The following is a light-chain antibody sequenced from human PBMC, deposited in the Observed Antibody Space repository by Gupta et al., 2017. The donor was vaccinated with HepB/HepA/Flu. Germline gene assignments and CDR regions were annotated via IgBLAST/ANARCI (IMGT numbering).Light chain of an antibody. J-gene: IGKJ3*01. CDR2: GAS. CDR3: QQYENSPFT. Sequence: EIVLTQSPGTLSLFPGERATLSCRASQSISSTHLAWYQQKPGQAPRLLISGASSRATDVPDRFSGSGSGTDFTLTISRLEPEDFVVYYCQQYENSPFTFGPGTKVEIK. CDR1: QSISSTH. V-gene: IGKV3-20*01.